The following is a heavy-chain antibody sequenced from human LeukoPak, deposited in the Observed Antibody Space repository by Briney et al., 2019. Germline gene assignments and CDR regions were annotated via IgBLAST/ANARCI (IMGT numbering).Heavy chain of an antibody. CDR2: ISSNGGST. CDR1: GFTFSSYA. CDR3: VKEYRKAAMVTFMFDY. J-gene: IGHJ4*02. D-gene: IGHD5-18*01. V-gene: IGHV3-64D*06. Sequence: GGSLRLSCSASGFTFSSYAMHWVRQAPGKGLEYVSAISSNGGSTYYADSVKGRFTISRDNSENTLYLQMSSLRAEDTAVYYCVKEYRKAAMVTFMFDYWGQGTLVTVSS.